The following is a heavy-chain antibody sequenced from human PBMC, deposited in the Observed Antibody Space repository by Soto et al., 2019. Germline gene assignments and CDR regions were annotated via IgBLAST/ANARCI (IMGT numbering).Heavy chain of an antibody. CDR3: ARAVARGVRTIFYYYGMDV. J-gene: IGHJ6*02. D-gene: IGHD3-10*01. V-gene: IGHV1-3*01. CDR2: INPGNGNT. Sequence: QVQLVQSGAEVKEPGASVKVSCKASGYTFSNFAMHWVRQAPGQRFEWMGWINPGNGNTKYSQTFQGRGTTTRDTSASTAYMELSSLRPEDTAVYYCARAVARGVRTIFYYYGMDVWGQGTTVTVSS. CDR1: GYTFSNFA.